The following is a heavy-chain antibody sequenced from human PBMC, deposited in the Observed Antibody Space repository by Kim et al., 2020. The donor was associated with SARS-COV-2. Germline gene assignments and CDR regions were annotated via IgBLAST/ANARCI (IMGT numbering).Heavy chain of an antibody. J-gene: IGHJ4*02. D-gene: IGHD6-19*01. CDR2: T. Sequence: TYYNPSSKSRVTISADTSKNQFSLNLYSVTATDTAVYYCARGLTVAASADWGQGTLVTVSS. CDR3: ARGLTVAASAD. V-gene: IGHV4-39*02.